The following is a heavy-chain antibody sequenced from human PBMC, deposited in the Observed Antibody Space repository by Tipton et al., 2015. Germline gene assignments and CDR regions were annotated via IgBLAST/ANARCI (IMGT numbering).Heavy chain of an antibody. CDR2: IYFRGNT. CDR3: ARVDILLSQGGMDV. V-gene: IGHV4-39*01. J-gene: IGHJ6*02. D-gene: IGHD3-10*01. CDR1: GGSINSSSNF. Sequence: TLSLTCTVSGGSINSSSNFWGWIRQPPGKGLEWIGNIYFRGNTYYNPSLKSRFTISVDTSKNQFSLKLSSVTAADTAVYYCARVDILLSQGGMDVWGQGTTVTVSS.